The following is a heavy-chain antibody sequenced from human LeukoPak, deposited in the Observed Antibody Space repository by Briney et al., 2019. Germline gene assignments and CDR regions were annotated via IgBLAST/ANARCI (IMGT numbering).Heavy chain of an antibody. V-gene: IGHV3-23*01. CDR3: AKDQNGRYEARVLGR. CDR1: GVTFSINA. CDR2: MSVSGGST. D-gene: IGHD1-26*01. Sequence: PGGSLRLSCAASGVTFSINAMSWVPGARGKGLVCGSDMSVSGGSTYCADSVKGRFTISRDKSKNTLYLQMNSLRAEDTAVYFCAKDQNGRYEARVLGRWGQGTLVTVSS. J-gene: IGHJ4*02.